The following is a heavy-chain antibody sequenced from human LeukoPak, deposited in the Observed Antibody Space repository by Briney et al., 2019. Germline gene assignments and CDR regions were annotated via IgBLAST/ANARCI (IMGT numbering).Heavy chain of an antibody. J-gene: IGHJ4*02. Sequence: WVRQPPGKGLEWIGSIYYSGSTYYNPSLKSRVTISVDTSKNQFSLKLSSVTAADTAVYYCARDRTSYYYGSGSYSYWGQGTLVTVSS. CDR3: ARDRTSYYYGSGSYSY. CDR2: IYYSGST. V-gene: IGHV4-39*07. D-gene: IGHD3-10*01.